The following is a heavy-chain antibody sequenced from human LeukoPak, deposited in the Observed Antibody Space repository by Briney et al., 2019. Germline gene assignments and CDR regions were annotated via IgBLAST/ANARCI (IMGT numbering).Heavy chain of an antibody. J-gene: IGHJ6*03. V-gene: IGHV1-69*13. CDR3: ASHYDILTGSYYMDV. CDR1: GGTFSSYA. Sequence: ASVKVSCKASGGTFSSYAISWVRQAPGQGLEWMGGIIPIFGTANYAQKFQGRVTITADESTSTAYMELSSLRSEDTAVYYCASHYDILTGSYYMDVWGKGTTVTISS. CDR2: IIPIFGTA. D-gene: IGHD3-9*01.